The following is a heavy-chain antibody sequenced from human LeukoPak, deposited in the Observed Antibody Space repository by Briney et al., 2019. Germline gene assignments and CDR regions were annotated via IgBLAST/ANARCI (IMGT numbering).Heavy chain of an antibody. V-gene: IGHV3-23*01. J-gene: IGHJ4*02. CDR1: GFTFSSYA. Sequence: PGGSLRLSCAASGFTFSSYAMSWVRQAPGKGLEWVSAISGSDSTYYAASVKGRFTISRDNSKNTLYLQMNSLRAEDTAVYYCARRKVRVIDYWGQGTLVTVSS. CDR2: ISGSDST. CDR3: ARRKVRVIDY. D-gene: IGHD1-1*01.